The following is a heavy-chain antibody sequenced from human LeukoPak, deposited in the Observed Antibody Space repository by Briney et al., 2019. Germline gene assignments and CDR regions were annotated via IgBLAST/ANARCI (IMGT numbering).Heavy chain of an antibody. J-gene: IGHJ4*02. CDR1: GFTFSSYS. Sequence: GGSLRLSCAASGFTFSSYSMNWVRQAPGKGLEWVSSISSSSSYIYYADSVKGRFTISRDNAKNSLYLQMNSLRAEDTAVYYCARDRRIDIVVVPAAIRFDYWGQGTLVTVSS. CDR2: ISSSSSYI. V-gene: IGHV3-21*01. CDR3: ARDRRIDIVVVPAAIRFDY. D-gene: IGHD2-2*01.